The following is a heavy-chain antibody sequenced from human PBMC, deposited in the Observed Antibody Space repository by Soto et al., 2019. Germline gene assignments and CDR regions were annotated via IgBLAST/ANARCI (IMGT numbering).Heavy chain of an antibody. CDR2: IGTSGKTI. D-gene: IGHD1-1*01. CDR1: GFTFSSYE. J-gene: IGHJ6*02. Sequence: VGSLRLSCAVSGFTFSSYEMNWVRQAPGKGLEWVSYIGTSGKTIYHADSVRGRFTISRDNSKNTLYLQMNTLRPEDTGVYYCARVTPGNNLYYFSGLDFWGQGTSVTVSS. V-gene: IGHV3-48*03. CDR3: ARVTPGNNLYYFSGLDF.